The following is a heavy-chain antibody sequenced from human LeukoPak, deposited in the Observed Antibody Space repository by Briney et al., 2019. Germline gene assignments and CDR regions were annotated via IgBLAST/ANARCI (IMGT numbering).Heavy chain of an antibody. CDR3: AIHGDCGNWFDP. Sequence: GASVNVSCKASGYTFTSYYMHWVRQAPGQGLEWMGLINPSGGSTTYAQKFQGRVTMTRDTSTSTVYMELSSLRSEDTAVYYCAIHGDCGNWFDPWGQRTLVTVSS. J-gene: IGHJ5*02. CDR2: INPSGGST. CDR1: GYTFTSYY. D-gene: IGHD2-21*02. V-gene: IGHV1-46*01.